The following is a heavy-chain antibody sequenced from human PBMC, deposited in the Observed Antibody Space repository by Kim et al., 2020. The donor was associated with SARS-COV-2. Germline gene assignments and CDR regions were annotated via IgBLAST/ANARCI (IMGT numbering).Heavy chain of an antibody. Sequence: SETLSLTCTVSGGSISSSGSYWGWIRQRPGKGLEWIGTIYYSGTTYYNPSLKSRFAISVDTSKNQFSLKVNSVTTTDKAVYYCAKQHPYGSGSYAPYYFDYWGQGTLVTVSS. D-gene: IGHD3-10*01. CDR1: GGSISSSGSY. CDR2: IYYSGTT. J-gene: IGHJ4*02. CDR3: AKQHPYGSGSYAPYYFDY. V-gene: IGHV4-39*01.